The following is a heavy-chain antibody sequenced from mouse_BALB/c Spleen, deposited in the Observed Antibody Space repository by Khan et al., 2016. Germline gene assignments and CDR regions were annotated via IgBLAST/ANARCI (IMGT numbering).Heavy chain of an antibody. J-gene: IGHJ3*01. V-gene: IGHV9-3*02. D-gene: IGHD1-1*01. CDR1: GYTFTNYG. CDR2: INTNTGEP. CDR3: AEDYYGSNWFAY. Sequence: QFQLVQSGPELKKPGETVKISCKASGYTFTNYGMNWVKQAPGKGLKWMGWINTNTGEPTYAEEFKGRFAFSLETSASTAYLKINNLKNEDTATYFCAEDYYGSNWFAYGGQGTLVTVSA.